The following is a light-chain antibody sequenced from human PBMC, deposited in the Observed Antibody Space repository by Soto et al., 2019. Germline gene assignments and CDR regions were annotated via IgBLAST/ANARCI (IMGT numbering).Light chain of an antibody. CDR2: EVS. CDR3: YSFTTSNTYV. Sequence: QSALTQPPSVSGSPGQSVTISCSGTSSDVGTHNHVSWYQQAPGTAPKVMIYEVSSRPSGVPDRFSGSKSGNTASLTISGLQPEDEADYYCYSFTTSNTYVFGTGTKLTVL. V-gene: IGLV2-18*02. J-gene: IGLJ1*01. CDR1: SSDVGTHNH.